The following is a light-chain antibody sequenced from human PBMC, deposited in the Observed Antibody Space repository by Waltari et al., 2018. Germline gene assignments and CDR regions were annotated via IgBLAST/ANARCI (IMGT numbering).Light chain of an antibody. CDR2: WAS. J-gene: IGKJ2*01. V-gene: IGKV4-1*01. CDR1: QSVLYSADNKNY. Sequence: DIVMTQSPDSLAVSLGERATINFKSCQSVLYSADNKNYLAWYQQKPGQPPKLLIYWASTRESGVPDRFSGSGSGTDFTLTISSLQAEDVAVFYCQQYYSSPHTFGQGTKLEIK. CDR3: QQYYSSPHT.